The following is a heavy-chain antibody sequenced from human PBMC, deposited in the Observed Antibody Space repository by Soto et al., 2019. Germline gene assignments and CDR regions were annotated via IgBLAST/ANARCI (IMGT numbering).Heavy chain of an antibody. CDR2: IYYTGST. CDR3: ARVGSSWYLGMDV. J-gene: IGHJ6*02. D-gene: IGHD6-13*01. Sequence: QVQLQESGPGLVKPSETLSLTCTVSGGSISNYYWSWIRQPPGMGLEWIGYIYYTGSTNYNPSLKSRVTIAVDTSKNQFSLKLSSVTAAGTAVYYCARVGSSWYLGMDVWGQGTTVTVSS. V-gene: IGHV4-59*01. CDR1: GGSISNYY.